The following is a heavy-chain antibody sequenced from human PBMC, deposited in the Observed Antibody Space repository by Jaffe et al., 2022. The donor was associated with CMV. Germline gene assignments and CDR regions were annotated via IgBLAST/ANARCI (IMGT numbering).Heavy chain of an antibody. Sequence: EVQLVESGGGLVKPGGSLRLSCVASGFTFSSYSMNWVRQAPGKGLEWVSSISSGSSYIYYADSVKGRFTISRDNANNSLYLQMNSLRAEDTAVYYCARDLRGTGSCSSTTCRAYYFDRWGQGTLATVSS. V-gene: IGHV3-21*02. CDR3: ARDLRGTGSCSSTTCRAYYFDR. CDR2: ISSGSSYI. D-gene: IGHD2-2*01. J-gene: IGHJ5*02. CDR1: GFTFSSYS.